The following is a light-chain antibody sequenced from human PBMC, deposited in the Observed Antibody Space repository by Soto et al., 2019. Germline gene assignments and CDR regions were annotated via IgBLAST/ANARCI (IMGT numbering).Light chain of an antibody. J-gene: IGKJ5*01. CDR1: QSISSW. V-gene: IGKV1-5*03. CDR2: KAS. Sequence: IHMTHSPSTLSASLVYRFIITFRSSQSISSWLAWYQQKPGKAPKLLIYKASSLESGVPSRFSGSGSGTEFTLTISSLQPDDFATYYCQQYNNYLITFGQGTRLEN. CDR3: QQYNNYLIT.